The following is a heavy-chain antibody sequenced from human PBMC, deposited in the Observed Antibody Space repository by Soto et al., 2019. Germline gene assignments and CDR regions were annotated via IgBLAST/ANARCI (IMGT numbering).Heavy chain of an antibody. CDR2: TVVGSGNT. D-gene: IGHD3-9*01. V-gene: IGHV1-58*01. CDR1: GLTFSDFA. Sequence: SVKVSCRASGLTFSDFAVQWVRQRRGHRLEWLGWTVVGSGNTYYAQDLQVRVTISRDMTADTVYLELTGLRSEDSAVFVCAADVRTYDIGGYFRDGFDTGG. J-gene: IGHJ2*01. CDR3: AADVRTYDIGGYFRDGFDT.